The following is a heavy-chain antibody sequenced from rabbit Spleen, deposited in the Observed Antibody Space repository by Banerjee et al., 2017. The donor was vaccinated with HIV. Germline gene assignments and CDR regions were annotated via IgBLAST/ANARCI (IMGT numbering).Heavy chain of an antibody. J-gene: IGHJ4*01. CDR2: IYSGDGST. CDR1: GFDFSGSYY. CDR3: ARGASSSGYYSL. D-gene: IGHD1-1*01. Sequence: QEQLVESGGGLVQPEGSLTLTCKASGFDFSGSYYMCWVRQAPGKGPEWIACIYSGDGSTYYASWVNGRFTISRSTSLNTVTLQMTSLTAADTATYFCARGASSSGYYSLWGPGTLVTVS. V-gene: IGHV1S47*01.